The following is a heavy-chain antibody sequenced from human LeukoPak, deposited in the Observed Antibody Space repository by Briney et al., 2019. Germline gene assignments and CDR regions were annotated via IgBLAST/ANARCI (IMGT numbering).Heavy chain of an antibody. J-gene: IGHJ4*02. Sequence: PGGSLRLSCAASGFTFSSYSMNWVRQAPGKGLEWVSSISSSSYIYYADSVKGRFTISRDNAKNSLYLQMNSLRAEDTAVYYCARAGLDYGDFYFDYWGQGTLVTVSS. CDR2: ISSSSYI. V-gene: IGHV3-21*01. CDR3: ARAGLDYGDFYFDY. CDR1: GFTFSSYS. D-gene: IGHD4-17*01.